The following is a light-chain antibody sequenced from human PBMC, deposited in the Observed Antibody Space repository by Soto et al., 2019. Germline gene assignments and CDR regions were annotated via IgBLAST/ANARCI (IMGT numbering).Light chain of an antibody. J-gene: IGLJ2*01. CDR1: SSDVGIYSS. CDR3: SSYTSTTVI. CDR2: EVS. Sequence: QSASVSGSPGQSITISCTGTSSDVGIYSSLSWYQQHPGKAPKLMIYEVSNRPSGVSNRFSGSKSGNTASLTISGLQPEDEADYYCSSYTSTTVIFGGGTKVTVL. V-gene: IGLV2-14*01.